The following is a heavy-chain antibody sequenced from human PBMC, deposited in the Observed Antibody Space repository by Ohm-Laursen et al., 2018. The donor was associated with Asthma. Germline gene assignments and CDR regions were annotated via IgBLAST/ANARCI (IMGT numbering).Heavy chain of an antibody. V-gene: IGHV2-70*04. Sequence: TQTLTLTCTFSGFSLSTSGMRVSWIRQPPGKALEWLARIDSDDNKFYSPSLKTRLTISKDTSKNQVVLTMTNMDPVDTATYYCARLSMGNWGQGTLVIVSS. CDR2: IDSDDNK. CDR3: ARLSMGN. D-gene: IGHD5-24*01. CDR1: GFSLSTSGMR. J-gene: IGHJ4*02.